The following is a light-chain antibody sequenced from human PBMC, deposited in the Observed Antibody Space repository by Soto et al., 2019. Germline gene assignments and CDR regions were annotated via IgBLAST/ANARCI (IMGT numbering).Light chain of an antibody. CDR2: GAY. CDR3: QQFHNWPRT. Sequence: EIVLTQSPATLSVSPGERATLSCRASQSMGSNVAWYQQKPGQAPRLLIYGAYTRAAGIQARFSGSGSGTEFTLTITSLQSEDFAVYYCQQFHNWPRTFGQGTKVDI. V-gene: IGKV3-15*01. CDR1: QSMGSN. J-gene: IGKJ1*01.